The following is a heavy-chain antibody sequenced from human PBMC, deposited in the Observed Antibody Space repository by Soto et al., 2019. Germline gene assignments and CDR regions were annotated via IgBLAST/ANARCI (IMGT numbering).Heavy chain of an antibody. CDR1: GFTFGSYW. CDR2: IKQDGSEK. CDR3: ARSPPAYYDYIWGSYRPGAFDI. Sequence: GGSLRLSCAASGFTFGSYWMSWVRQAPGKGLEWVANIKQDGSEKYYVDSVKGRFTISRDNAKNSLYLQMNSLRAEDTAVYYCARSPPAYYDYIWGSYRPGAFDIWGQGTMVTVSS. J-gene: IGHJ3*02. V-gene: IGHV3-7*01. D-gene: IGHD3-16*02.